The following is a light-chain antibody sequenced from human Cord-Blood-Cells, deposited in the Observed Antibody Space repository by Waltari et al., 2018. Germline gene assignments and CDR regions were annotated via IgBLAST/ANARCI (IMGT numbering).Light chain of an antibody. J-gene: IGLJ2*01. CDR2: DVS. CDR1: SSDVGGYNY. V-gene: IGLV2-14*01. CDR3: SSYTSSSTPVV. Sequence: QSALTQPASVSGSPGQSITISCTGTSSDVGGYNYVSWYQQHPGKAPKLMIYDVSNRPSGVSTRFPGSKSGNTSSLTISGLQAEDEADYYCSSYTSSSTPVVFGGGTKLTVL.